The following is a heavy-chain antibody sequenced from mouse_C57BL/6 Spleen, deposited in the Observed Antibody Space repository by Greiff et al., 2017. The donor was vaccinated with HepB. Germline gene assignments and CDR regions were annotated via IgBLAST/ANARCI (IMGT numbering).Heavy chain of an antibody. Sequence: QVQLKESGAELARPGASVKLSCKASGYTFTSYGISWVKQRTGQGLEWIGEIYPRSGNTYYNEKFKGKATLTADKSSSTAYMELRSLTSEDSAVYFCAVYSNYVDWYFDVWGTGTTVTVSS. CDR3: AVYSNYVDWYFDV. CDR1: GYTFTSYG. CDR2: IYPRSGNT. V-gene: IGHV1-81*01. J-gene: IGHJ1*03. D-gene: IGHD2-5*01.